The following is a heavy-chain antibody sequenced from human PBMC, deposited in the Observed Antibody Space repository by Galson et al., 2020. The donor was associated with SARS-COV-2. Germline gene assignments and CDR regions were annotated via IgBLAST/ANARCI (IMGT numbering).Heavy chain of an antibody. J-gene: IGHJ4*02. CDR2: IYPGDSDT. CDR3: ARVQQWLVPNY. Sequence: GGSLRLSCKGSGYRFTSYWIGWVRHMPGKGLEWMGTIYPGDSDTRYSQSFQGQVTISADKSISTAYLQWSSLKASDTAMYYCARVQQWLVPNYWGQGTLVTVSS. CDR1: GYRFTSYW. V-gene: IGHV5-51*01. D-gene: IGHD6-19*01.